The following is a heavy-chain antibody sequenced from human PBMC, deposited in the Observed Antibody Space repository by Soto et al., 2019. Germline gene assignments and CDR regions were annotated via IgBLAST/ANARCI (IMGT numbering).Heavy chain of an antibody. Sequence: PSEILSLTCTVSGASITGTSYWSWIRQPAGKGLEWIGRFSLSGTTNYNPSLRSRVTMSADVSKNQFSLRLTSVTAADTALYYCARGMTPPGAPAWYYFDSWGQGTLVTVSS. V-gene: IGHV4-4*07. CDR3: ARGMTPPGAPAWYYFDS. J-gene: IGHJ4*02. D-gene: IGHD2-8*02. CDR2: FSLSGTT. CDR1: GASITGTSY.